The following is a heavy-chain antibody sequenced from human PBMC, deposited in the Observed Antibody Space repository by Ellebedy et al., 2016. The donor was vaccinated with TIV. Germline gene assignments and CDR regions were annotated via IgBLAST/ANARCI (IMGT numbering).Heavy chain of an antibody. Sequence: GESLKISXVVSGFSFRSTWMSWVRQAPGKGLEWVANINQDGNGKYYVDSVRGRFTISRDNAKNSLYLQMNSLTVEDTAVYYCAKTLFWRSLGGDCDIWGQGSLVTVSS. CDR2: INQDGNGK. D-gene: IGHD2-21*02. CDR1: GFSFRSTW. V-gene: IGHV3-7*01. CDR3: AKTLFWRSLGGDCDI. J-gene: IGHJ4*02.